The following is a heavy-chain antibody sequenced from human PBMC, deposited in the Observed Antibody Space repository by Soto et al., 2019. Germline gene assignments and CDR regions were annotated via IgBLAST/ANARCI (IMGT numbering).Heavy chain of an antibody. CDR1: GFIFSNNA. V-gene: IGHV3-30*18. CDR2: ISYDGGNK. D-gene: IGHD6-6*01. J-gene: IGHJ6*02. CDR3: AKNFGHSSSWRYYYYGMDV. Sequence: PGGSLRLSCAASGFIFSNNAMHWVRQAPGKGLGWVAVISYDGGNKYYADSVKGRFTISRDNSKNTLYLQMNSLRAEDTAVYYCAKNFGHSSSWRYYYYGMDVWGQGTTVTVSS.